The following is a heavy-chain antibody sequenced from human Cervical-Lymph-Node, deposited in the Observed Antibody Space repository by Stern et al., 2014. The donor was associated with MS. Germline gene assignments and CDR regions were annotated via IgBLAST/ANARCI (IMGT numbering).Heavy chain of an antibody. V-gene: IGHV3-30*14. CDR1: GFSFSSYT. CDR3: ASPPPFDF. J-gene: IGHJ4*02. CDR2: ISFDGRNK. Sequence: VQLLESGGGVVQPGRSLRLSCAASGFSFSSYTMHWVRPAPGKGLECVAAISFDGRNKYYADSVRGRFTISRDTSNNTLFLQMSTLRTEDTAVFYCASPPPFDFWGQGTLVAVSS.